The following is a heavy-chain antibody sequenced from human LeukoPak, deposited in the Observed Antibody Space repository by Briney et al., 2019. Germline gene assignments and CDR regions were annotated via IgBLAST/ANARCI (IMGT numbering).Heavy chain of an antibody. CDR3: AKDLNRVTIFGVVTSTQYYFDY. CDR2: IRYDGSNK. Sequence: GGSLRLSCAASGFTFSSYDMHWVRQAPGKGLEWVAFIRYDGSNKYYADSVKGRFTISRDNSKNTLYLQMNSLRAEDTAVYYCAKDLNRVTIFGVVTSTQYYFDYWGQGTLVTVSS. CDR1: GFTFSSYD. D-gene: IGHD3-3*01. V-gene: IGHV3-30*02. J-gene: IGHJ4*02.